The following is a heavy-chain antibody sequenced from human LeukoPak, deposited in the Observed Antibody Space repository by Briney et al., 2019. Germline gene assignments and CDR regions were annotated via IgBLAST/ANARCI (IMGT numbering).Heavy chain of an antibody. CDR3: TLTVTKGEKY. Sequence: GRSLRLSCAASGFTFSSYAMHWVRQAPGKGLEWVAVISYDGSNKYYADSVKGRFTISRDNSKNTLYLQMNSLKTEDTAVYYCTLTVTKGEKYWGQGTLVTVSS. V-gene: IGHV3-30-3*01. D-gene: IGHD4-17*01. CDR2: ISYDGSNK. CDR1: GFTFSSYA. J-gene: IGHJ4*02.